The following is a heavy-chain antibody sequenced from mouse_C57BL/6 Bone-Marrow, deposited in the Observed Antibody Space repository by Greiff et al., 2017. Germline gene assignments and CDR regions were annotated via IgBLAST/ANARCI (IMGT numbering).Heavy chain of an antibody. CDR3: ARAGTGYTMDY. D-gene: IGHD3-3*01. CDR2: IYPRDGST. CDR1: GYTFTSYD. J-gene: IGHJ4*01. V-gene: IGHV1-85*01. Sequence: QVQLQQSGPELVKPGASVKLSCKASGYTFTSYDINWVKQRPGQGLEWIGWIYPRDGSTKYNEKFKGKATLTVATASSTASMELHSLTSEDSAVYFCARAGTGYTMDYWGQGTSVTVSS.